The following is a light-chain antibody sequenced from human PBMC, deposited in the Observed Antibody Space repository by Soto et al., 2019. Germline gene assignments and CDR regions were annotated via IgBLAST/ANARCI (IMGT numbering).Light chain of an antibody. V-gene: IGKV3D-20*02. CDR3: QQRSNLPLT. CDR2: GAS. J-gene: IGKJ1*01. Sequence: EIVLTQSPGTLSLSPGERATLSCRASQTITGNNLAWYQRKRGQAPRLIIYGASNRATGIPDRFSGSGSGTEFTLSISRLEPEDFAMYYCQQRSNLPLTFGQGTKVDIK. CDR1: QTITGNN.